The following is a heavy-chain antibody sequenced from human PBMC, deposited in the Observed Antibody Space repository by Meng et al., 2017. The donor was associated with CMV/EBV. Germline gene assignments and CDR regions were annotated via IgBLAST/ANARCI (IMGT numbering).Heavy chain of an antibody. CDR2: ISGSGGST. D-gene: IGHD3-3*01. V-gene: IGHV3-23*01. CDR3: AKVLRSGYDYGMDV. J-gene: IGHJ6*02. Sequence: GESLKISCAASGFTFSSYAMSWVRQAPGKGLEWVSAISGSGGSTYYADSVKGRFTISRDNSKNTLYLQMNSLRAEDTAVYYCAKVLRSGYDYGMDVWGQGTTVTVSS. CDR1: GFTFSSYA.